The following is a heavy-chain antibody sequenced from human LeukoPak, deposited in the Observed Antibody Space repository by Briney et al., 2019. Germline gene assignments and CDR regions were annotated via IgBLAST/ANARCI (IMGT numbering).Heavy chain of an antibody. CDR3: ARDPPYCGGDCYSGSLFDY. J-gene: IGHJ4*02. V-gene: IGHV1-2*02. CDR1: GYTFTGYY. CDR2: INPNSGGT. D-gene: IGHD2-21*02. Sequence: ASVKVSCKASGYTFTGYYMHWVRQAPGQGLEWMGWINPNSGGTNYAQKFQGRVTMTRDTSISTAYMELSGLRSDDTAVYYCARDPPYCGGDCYSGSLFDYWGQGTLVTVSS.